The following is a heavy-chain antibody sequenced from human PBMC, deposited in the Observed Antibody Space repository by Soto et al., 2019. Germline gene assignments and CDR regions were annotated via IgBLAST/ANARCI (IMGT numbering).Heavy chain of an antibody. CDR2: INPLKGDT. D-gene: IGHD2-2*01. Sequence: QAQLVQSGGEMKKAGASVKVSCKASGYTFTTYGITWVRQAPGQGLDWMGWINPLKGDTKSAANFQDRVTMTTDTSTRTADMALRSLSSDDTAVYYCARVKVPAAVLGAFEVWGQGTLVTVSS. CDR3: ARVKVPAAVLGAFEV. V-gene: IGHV1-18*01. CDR1: GYTFTTYG. J-gene: IGHJ3*01.